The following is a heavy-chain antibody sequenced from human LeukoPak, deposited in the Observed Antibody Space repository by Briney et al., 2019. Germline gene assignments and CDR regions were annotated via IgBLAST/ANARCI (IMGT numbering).Heavy chain of an antibody. CDR2: INNDGTTT. D-gene: IGHD2-2*01. J-gene: IGHJ4*02. V-gene: IGHV3-74*03. CDR1: GFTFSTHW. CDR3: LSCIAPNCYGF. Sequence: PGGSLRLSCAASGFTFSTHWMHWVRQAPGKGLVWVSCINNDGTTTTYADSVKGRFTISRDNAKSTLYLQMNSLRAEDTAVYYCLSCIAPNCYGFWGQGAPVTVSS.